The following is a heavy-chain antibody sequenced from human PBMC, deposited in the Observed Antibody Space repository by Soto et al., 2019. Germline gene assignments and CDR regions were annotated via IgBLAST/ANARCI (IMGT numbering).Heavy chain of an antibody. CDR2: IYYSGST. J-gene: IGHJ6*02. CDR3: ARDHCSGGSCYSDSLRGMDV. D-gene: IGHD2-15*01. Sequence: QVQLQESGPGLVKPSQTLSLTCTVSGGSISSGDYYWSWIRQPPGKGLEWIGYIYYSGSTYYNPSLKSRVTISVDTSENQFSLKLSSVTAADTAVYYCARDHCSGGSCYSDSLRGMDVWGQGTTVTVSS. CDR1: GGSISSGDYY. V-gene: IGHV4-30-4*01.